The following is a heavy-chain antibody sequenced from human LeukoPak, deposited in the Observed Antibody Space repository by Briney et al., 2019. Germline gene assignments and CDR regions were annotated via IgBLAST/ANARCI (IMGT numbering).Heavy chain of an antibody. CDR1: GFTFSNYV. CDR3: AKGYSSGWFQPDAFDI. V-gene: IGHV3-23*01. J-gene: IGHJ3*02. D-gene: IGHD6-19*01. Sequence: GGSLRLSCAASGFTFSNYVMSWVRQAPGKGLEWVSTISGSGGTTYYVDSVKGRFTISRDNSKNTLYLQMNSLRAEDTAVYYCAKGYSSGWFQPDAFDIWGQGTMVTVSS. CDR2: ISGSGGTT.